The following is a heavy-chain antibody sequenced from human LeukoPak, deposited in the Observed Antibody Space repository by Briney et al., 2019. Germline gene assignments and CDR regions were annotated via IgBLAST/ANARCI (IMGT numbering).Heavy chain of an antibody. V-gene: IGHV4-30-4*08. D-gene: IGHD3-3*01. CDR2: IYYSGST. CDR3: VRVETYYDFWSGYSGDY. J-gene: IGHJ4*02. Sequence: SQTLSLTCTVSGGSISSGDYYWSWIRQPPGKGLEWIGYIYYSGSTYYNPSLKSRVTISVDTSKNQFSLKLSSVTAADTAVYYCVRVETYYDFWSGYSGDYWGQGTLVTVSS. CDR1: GGSISSGDYY.